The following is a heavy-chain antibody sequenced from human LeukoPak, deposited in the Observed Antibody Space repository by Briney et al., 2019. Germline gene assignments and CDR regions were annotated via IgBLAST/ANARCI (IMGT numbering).Heavy chain of an antibody. V-gene: IGHV3-9*01. CDR3: AKALIVVVPAAGGGSPVAFDI. CDR2: ISWNSGSI. Sequence: TGGSLRLSCAASGFTFSTAWMSWVRQAPGKGLEWVSGISWNSGSIGYADSVKGRFTISRDNAKNSLYLQMNSLRAEDTALYYCAKALIVVVPAAGGGSPVAFDIWGQGTMVTVSS. D-gene: IGHD2-2*01. CDR1: GFTFSTAW. J-gene: IGHJ3*02.